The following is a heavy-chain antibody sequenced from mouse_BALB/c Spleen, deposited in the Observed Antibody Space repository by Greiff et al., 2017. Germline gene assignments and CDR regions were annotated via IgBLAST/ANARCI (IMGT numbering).Heavy chain of an antibody. CDR3: VSELAWFAY. CDR1: GFTFNTYA. CDR2: IRSKSNNYAT. Sequence: EVQLVESGGGLVQPKGSLKLSCAASGFTFNTYAMNWVRQAPGKGLEWVARIRSKSNNYATYYADSVKDRFTISRDDSQSMLYLQMNNLKTEDTAMYYCVSELAWFAYWGQGTLVTVSA. D-gene: IGHD4-1*01. V-gene: IGHV10-1*02. J-gene: IGHJ3*01.